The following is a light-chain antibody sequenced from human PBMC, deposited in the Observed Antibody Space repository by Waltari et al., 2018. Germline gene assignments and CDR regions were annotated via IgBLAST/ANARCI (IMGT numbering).Light chain of an antibody. CDR2: EVS. Sequence: QSALTQPVSVSESPGQSITISCTGTSSDVGAYNFVSWYQQHPGEAPKLMIYEVSNRPSGVSSRFSASKSGNTASLTISGLQAEDEADYYCTSFTSRSTWVFGGGTKLTVL. V-gene: IGLV2-14*01. CDR3: TSFTSRSTWV. CDR1: SSDVGAYNF. J-gene: IGLJ3*02.